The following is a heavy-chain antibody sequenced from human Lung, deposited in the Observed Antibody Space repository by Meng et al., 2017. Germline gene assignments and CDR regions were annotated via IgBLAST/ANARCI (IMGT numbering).Heavy chain of an antibody. CDR1: GGSFSDYY. Sequence: QVQLQQWGAGLLKPSEPLSPPCVVSGGSFSDYYWSWIRQPPGKGLEWIGEINHSGSTNYNPSLESRATISVDTSQNNLSLKLSSVTAADSAVYYCARGPTTMAHDFDYWGQGTLVTVSS. D-gene: IGHD4-11*01. CDR3: ARGPTTMAHDFDY. V-gene: IGHV4-34*01. J-gene: IGHJ4*02. CDR2: INHSGST.